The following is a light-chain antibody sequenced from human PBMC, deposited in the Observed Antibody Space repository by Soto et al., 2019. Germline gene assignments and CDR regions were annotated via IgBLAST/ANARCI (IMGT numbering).Light chain of an antibody. Sequence: IQLTQSPSSLSASVGDRVSITCRASQDIKTYLAWYQQKQAKTTKLLISGTLTLQIGVRSRFDGSGSGTDFTLTISRLQPEDFATYYCQHLNNYPPFTFGPGTKVDLE. V-gene: IGKV1-9*01. CDR3: QHLNNYPPFT. CDR2: GTL. J-gene: IGKJ3*01. CDR1: QDIKTY.